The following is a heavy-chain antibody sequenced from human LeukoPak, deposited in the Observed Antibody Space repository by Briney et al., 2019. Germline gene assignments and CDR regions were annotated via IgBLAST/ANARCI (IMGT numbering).Heavy chain of an antibody. Sequence: PSETLSLTCTVSGGSISSSNYYWGWIRQPPGKGLEWIGNIYYRGKTYYNPSLKSRVTISVDTSKNQFSLKLSSVTAADTAVYYCARDRWWEQLLSSDIYWFDPWGQGTLVTVSS. CDR1: GGSISSSNYY. D-gene: IGHD2-15*01. V-gene: IGHV4-39*07. J-gene: IGHJ5*02. CDR3: ARDRWWEQLLSSDIYWFDP. CDR2: IYYRGKT.